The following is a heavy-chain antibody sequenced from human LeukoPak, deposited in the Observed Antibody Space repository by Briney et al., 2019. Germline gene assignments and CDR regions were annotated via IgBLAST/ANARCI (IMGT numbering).Heavy chain of an antibody. CDR1: GCSISSSSYY. J-gene: IGHJ4*02. V-gene: IGHV4-39*01. D-gene: IGHD3-10*01. Sequence: SETLSLTCTVSGCSISSSSYYWGWIRQPPGKGLEWIGSIYYSGSTYYNPSLKSRVTISVDTSKNQFSLKLSSVTAADTAVYYCARSYYYGSGSSIKLFDYWGQGTLVTVSS. CDR2: IYYSGST. CDR3: ARSYYYGSGSSIKLFDY.